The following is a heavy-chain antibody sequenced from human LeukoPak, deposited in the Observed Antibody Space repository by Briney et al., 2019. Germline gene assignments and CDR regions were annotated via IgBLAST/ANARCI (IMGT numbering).Heavy chain of an antibody. D-gene: IGHD6-13*01. CDR2: ISGDGDST. CDR1: GFTFDDYA. Sequence: GGSLRLSCAASGFTFDDYAMHWVRQAPGKGLGWVCLISGDGDSTYYADSVKGRFTISRDNSKNSLYLQMNSLRTEDTALYYCAKDRVAAAGLYWYFDLWGRGTLVTVSS. J-gene: IGHJ2*01. CDR3: AKDRVAAAGLYWYFDL. V-gene: IGHV3-43*02.